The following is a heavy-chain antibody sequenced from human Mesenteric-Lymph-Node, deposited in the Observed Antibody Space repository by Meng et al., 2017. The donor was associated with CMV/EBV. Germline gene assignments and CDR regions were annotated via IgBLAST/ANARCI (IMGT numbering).Heavy chain of an antibody. J-gene: IGHJ4*02. Sequence: QGRLQQWGAGLLKASETLSLTCAVYGGSFSGYYWSWIRQPPGKGLEWIGEINHSGSTNYNPSLKSRVTISVDTSKNQFSLKLSSVTAADTAVYYCARHQRWLKSEGGFNYWGQGTLVTVSS. V-gene: IGHV4-34*01. CDR2: INHSGST. CDR1: GGSFSGYY. CDR3: ARHQRWLKSEGGFNY. D-gene: IGHD4-23*01.